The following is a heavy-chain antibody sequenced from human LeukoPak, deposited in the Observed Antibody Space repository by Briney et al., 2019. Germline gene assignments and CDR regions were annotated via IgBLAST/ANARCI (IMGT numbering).Heavy chain of an antibody. V-gene: IGHV3-30*04. D-gene: IGHD3-22*01. Sequence: PGGSLRLSCAASGFTFSSYAMHWVRQAPGKGLEWVAVISYDGSNKYYADSVKGRFTISRDNSKNTLYLQMNSLRAEDTAVYYCARDGRYYYDSSGYLSVWGQGTLVTVSS. CDR3: ARDGRYYYDSSGYLSV. J-gene: IGHJ4*02. CDR1: GFTFSSYA. CDR2: ISYDGSNK.